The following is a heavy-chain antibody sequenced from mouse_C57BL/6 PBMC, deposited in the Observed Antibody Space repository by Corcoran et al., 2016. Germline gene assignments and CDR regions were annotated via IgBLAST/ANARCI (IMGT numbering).Heavy chain of an antibody. CDR1: GFSLSTSGMG. Sequence: QVTLKESGPGILQSSQTLSLTCSFSGFSLSTSGMGVSWIRQPSGKGLEWLAHIYWDDDKRYNPSLKSRLTISKDTSRNQVFLKITSVDTADTATYYCAREDYYGSSFAYWGQGTLVTVSA. CDR2: IYWDDDK. D-gene: IGHD1-1*01. J-gene: IGHJ3*01. V-gene: IGHV8-12*01. CDR3: AREDYYGSSFAY.